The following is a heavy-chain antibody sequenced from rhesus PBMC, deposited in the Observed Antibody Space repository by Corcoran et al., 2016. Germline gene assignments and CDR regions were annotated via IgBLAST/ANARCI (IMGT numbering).Heavy chain of an antibody. D-gene: IGHD6-31*01. Sequence: QVQLEESGPGLVKPSETLSLTCAVSGGSIIGYYWNWIRQPPGKGREWIGYIGGGSGSTDYTPSLKRRVTFSTDTSKNQFSLRLSSVTAADTAVYYCAKYNSGWRYFDYWGQGVLVTVSS. CDR2: IGGGSGST. CDR1: GGSIIGYY. CDR3: AKYNSGWRYFDY. J-gene: IGHJ4*01. V-gene: IGHV4S5*01.